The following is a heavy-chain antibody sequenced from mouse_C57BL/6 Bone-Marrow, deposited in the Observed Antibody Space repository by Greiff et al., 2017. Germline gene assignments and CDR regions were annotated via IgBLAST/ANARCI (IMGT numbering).Heavy chain of an antibody. CDR3: ARGDYYGNSPYFDY. CDR2: IHPNSGST. J-gene: IGHJ2*01. V-gene: IGHV1-64*01. Sequence: VQLQQPGAELVKPGASVKLSCKASGYTFTSYWMHWVKQRPGQGLEWIGMIHPNSGSTNYNEKFKSKATLTVDKSSSTASMQPSSLTSVDSAVYYCARGDYYGNSPYFDYWGQGTTLTVSS. CDR1: GYTFTSYW. D-gene: IGHD1-1*01.